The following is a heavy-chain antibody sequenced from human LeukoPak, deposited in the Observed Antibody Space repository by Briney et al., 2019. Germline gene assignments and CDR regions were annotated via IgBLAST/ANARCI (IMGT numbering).Heavy chain of an antibody. V-gene: IGHV3-30*04. CDR3: TKGGYYGSGEIDY. Sequence: GRSLRLSCAASGFTFSSYAMHWVRQAPGKGLEWVAVISYDGSNKYYADSVKGRFTISRDNSKNTLYLQMNSLRPEDTAVYYCTKGGYYGSGEIDYWGQGTLVTVSS. CDR1: GFTFSSYA. CDR2: ISYDGSNK. J-gene: IGHJ4*02. D-gene: IGHD3-10*01.